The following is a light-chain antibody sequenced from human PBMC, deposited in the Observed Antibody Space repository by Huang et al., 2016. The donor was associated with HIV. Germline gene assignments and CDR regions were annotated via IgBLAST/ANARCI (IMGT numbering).Light chain of an antibody. CDR3: HQSHTSPFT. CDR1: LSFSSDY. CDR2: GAS. V-gene: IGKV3-20*01. J-gene: IGKJ3*01. Sequence: EIVLTQSPGTVSLSPGETATRPCRARLSFSSDYLACYQHKPGQPPRLLIYGASSRASDIPGRFSGCGSGTDFTLTISRLDPADFAVYYCHQSHTSPFTFGPGTKVDI.